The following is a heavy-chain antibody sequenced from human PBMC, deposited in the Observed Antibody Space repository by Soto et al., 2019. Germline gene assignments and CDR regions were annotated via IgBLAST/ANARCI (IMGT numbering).Heavy chain of an antibody. Sequence: PGGSLRLSCAASGFTFSSYAMHWVRQAPGKGLEYVSAISSNGGSTYYANSVKGRFTISRDNSKNTLYLQMGSLRAEDMAVYCCASGYCSGGSCHFDTDDAFDIWGQGTMVTVSS. CDR3: ASGYCSGGSCHFDTDDAFDI. J-gene: IGHJ3*02. CDR2: ISSNGGST. D-gene: IGHD2-15*01. CDR1: GFTFSSYA. V-gene: IGHV3-64*01.